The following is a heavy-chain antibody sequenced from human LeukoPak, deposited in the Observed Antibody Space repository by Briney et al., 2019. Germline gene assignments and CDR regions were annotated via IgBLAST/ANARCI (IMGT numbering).Heavy chain of an antibody. V-gene: IGHV3-74*01. J-gene: IGHJ4*02. CDR2: INSDGGTT. D-gene: IGHD3-22*01. CDR1: GFTFGTYW. CDR3: VRDWGYDSSGYWQKYFDT. Sequence: GGSLRLSCGASGFTFGTYWMHWVRQAPGKGLVWVSGINSDGGTTTYADSVKGRFTISGDNAKNTLYLQMNSLRAEDTAVYYCVRDWGYDSSGYWQKYFDTWGQGTLVTVSS.